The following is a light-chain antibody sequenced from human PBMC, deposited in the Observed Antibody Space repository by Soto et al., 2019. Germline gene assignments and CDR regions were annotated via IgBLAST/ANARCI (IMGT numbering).Light chain of an antibody. CDR1: QSVGSN. CDR2: GAS. CDR3: QQYNNWLFFT. J-gene: IGKJ3*01. Sequence: EIVMTQSPATLSVSPGERATLSCRASQSVGSNLAWYQQKPGQAPRLLIYGASTRATGFPARFSGSGSGTEFTLTISSLQSEDFAVYYCQQYNNWLFFTFGPGTKVDIE. V-gene: IGKV3-15*01.